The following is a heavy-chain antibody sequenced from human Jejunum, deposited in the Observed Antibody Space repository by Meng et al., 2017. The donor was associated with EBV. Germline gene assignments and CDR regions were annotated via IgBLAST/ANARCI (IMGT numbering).Heavy chain of an antibody. Sequence: EVQLVESGXXLXEPGGXXRXXXXASGFTFSTYTMNWVRQAPGKGLEWVSSISSSSSYIYYADSVKGRFTISRDNAKNSLFLQMNSLRAEDTAVYYCARDRETYSSSQADYWGQGTLVTVSS. V-gene: IGHV3-21*06. CDR3: ARDRETYSSSQADY. D-gene: IGHD6-6*01. J-gene: IGHJ4*02. CDR1: GFTFSTYT. CDR2: ISSSSSYI.